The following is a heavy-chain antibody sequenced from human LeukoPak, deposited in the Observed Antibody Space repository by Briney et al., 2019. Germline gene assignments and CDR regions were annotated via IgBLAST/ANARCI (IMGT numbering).Heavy chain of an antibody. CDR2: ISRSGSTK. J-gene: IGHJ6*03. Sequence: GGSLRLSCAASGFTFNTYAMSWVRQAPGKGLEWVSSISRSGSTKYYADSVKGRFTISRDNAKNSLFLQMNSLRAEDTAVYYCARVLRYCSGGNCYSGGLGYMDVWGKGTTVTISS. D-gene: IGHD2-15*01. CDR1: GFTFNTYA. CDR3: ARVLRYCSGGNCYSGGLGYMDV. V-gene: IGHV3-11*01.